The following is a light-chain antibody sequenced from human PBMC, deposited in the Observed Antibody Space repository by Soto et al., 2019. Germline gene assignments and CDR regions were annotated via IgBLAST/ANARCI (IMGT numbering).Light chain of an antibody. V-gene: IGLV2-14*01. J-gene: IGLJ2*01. CDR3: SSFTASNTEV. Sequence: QSVLTQPASVSGSPGQSITISCTGTSSDVGGYDYVSWYQQHPGKAPKLMIYDISNRPSGVSDRFSGSKSANTASLTISWLQAEDEADYYCSSFTASNTEVFGGGTKVTVL. CDR2: DIS. CDR1: SSDVGGYDY.